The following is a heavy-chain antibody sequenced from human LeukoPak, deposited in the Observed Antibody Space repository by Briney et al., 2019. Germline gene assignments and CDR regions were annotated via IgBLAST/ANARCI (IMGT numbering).Heavy chain of an antibody. J-gene: IGHJ4*02. CDR1: GFTFSSYS. CDR3: ARERQITMIVPDYFDY. D-gene: IGHD3-22*01. CDR2: ISSSSSYI. V-gene: IGHV3-21*01. Sequence: PGGSLRLSCAASGFTFSSYSMNWVRQAPGKGLEWVSSISSSSSYIYYADSVKGRFTISRDNAKNSLYLQMNSLRAEDTAVYYCARERQITMIVPDYFDYWGQGTLVTVSS.